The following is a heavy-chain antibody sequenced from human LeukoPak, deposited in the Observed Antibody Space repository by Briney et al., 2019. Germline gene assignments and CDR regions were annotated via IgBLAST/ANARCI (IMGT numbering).Heavy chain of an antibody. V-gene: IGHV1-8*01. J-gene: IGHJ4*02. Sequence: ASVKVSCKTSGYTFTSYDINWVRQATGQGLEWMGWMNPNSGNTGYAQKFQGRVTMTRNTSISTAYMELGSLRSEDTAVYYCARVGYYDISGYYSPQKAFDYWGQGTLVTVSS. CDR2: MNPNSGNT. D-gene: IGHD3-22*01. CDR1: GYTFTSYD. CDR3: ARVGYYDISGYYSPQKAFDY.